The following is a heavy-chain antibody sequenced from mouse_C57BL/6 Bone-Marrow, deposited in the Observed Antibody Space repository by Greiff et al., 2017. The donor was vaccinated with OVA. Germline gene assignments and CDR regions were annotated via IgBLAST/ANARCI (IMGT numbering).Heavy chain of an antibody. CDR2: ISYDGSN. CDR1: GYSITSGYY. D-gene: IGHD2-3*01. V-gene: IGHV3-6*01. CDR3: ARERWLLPPWFAY. Sequence: EVQLQQSGPGLVKPSQSLSLTCSVTGYSITSGYYWNWIRQFPVNKLEWMGYISYDGSNNYNPSLKNRISITRDTSKNQFFLKLNSVTTEDTATYYCARERWLLPPWFAYWGQGTLVTVSA. J-gene: IGHJ3*01.